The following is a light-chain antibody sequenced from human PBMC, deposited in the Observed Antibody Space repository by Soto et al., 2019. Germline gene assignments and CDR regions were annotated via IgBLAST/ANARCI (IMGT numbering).Light chain of an antibody. J-gene: IGLJ2*01. CDR1: SSDVGDYNH. V-gene: IGLV2-14*01. CDR3: SSYTTSSTL. CDR2: DVS. Sequence: QAVVTQPASVSGSPGQWITISCTGTSSDVGDYNHVSWYQQHPGKAPKLMIYDVSHRPSGVSNRFSGSKSGNTASLTISGLQAEDEADYYCSSYTTSSTLFGGGTKVTVL.